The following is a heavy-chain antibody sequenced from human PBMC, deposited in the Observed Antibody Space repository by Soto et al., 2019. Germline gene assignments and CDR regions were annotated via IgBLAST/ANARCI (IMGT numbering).Heavy chain of an antibody. D-gene: IGHD1-7*01. CDR1: GFTFDDYA. V-gene: IGHV3-9*01. CDR2: ISWNSGSI. CDR3: AKEVAWNYGEGYFDY. Sequence: EVQLVESGGGLVQPGRSLRLSCAASGFTFDDYAMHWVRQAPGKGLEWVSGISWNSGSIGYADSVKGRFTISRDNAKNSLYLQMNSLRAEDTAXYYCAKEVAWNYGEGYFDYWGQGTLVTVSS. J-gene: IGHJ4*02.